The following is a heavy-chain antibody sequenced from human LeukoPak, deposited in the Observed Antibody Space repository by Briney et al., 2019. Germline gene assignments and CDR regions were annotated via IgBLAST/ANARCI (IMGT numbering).Heavy chain of an antibody. CDR2: IYYSGST. CDR3: ARGASSNWYTIGY. CDR1: GGSVSSGSYY. V-gene: IGHV4-61*01. J-gene: IGHJ4*02. D-gene: IGHD6-13*01. Sequence: SETLSLTCTVSGGSVSSGSYYWSWIRQPPGKGLEWIGYIYYSGSTNYNPSLKSRVTISVDTSKNQFSLKLSSVTAADTAVYYCARGASSNWYTIGYWGQGTLVTVSS.